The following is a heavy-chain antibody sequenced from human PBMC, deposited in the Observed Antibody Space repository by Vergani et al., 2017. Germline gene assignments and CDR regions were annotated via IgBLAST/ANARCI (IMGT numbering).Heavy chain of an antibody. Sequence: QVQLQESGPGLVKPSQTLSLPCTVPGGPLSSGGYYWSWIRQHPGKGLEWIGYIYYSGSTYYNPSLKSRVTISVDTSKNQFSLKLSSVTAADTAVYYCARGYCSGGSCYAKYWFDPWGQGSLVTVSS. CDR1: GGPLSSGGYY. CDR3: ARGYCSGGSCYAKYWFDP. D-gene: IGHD2-15*01. J-gene: IGHJ5*02. CDR2: IYYSGST. V-gene: IGHV4-31*03.